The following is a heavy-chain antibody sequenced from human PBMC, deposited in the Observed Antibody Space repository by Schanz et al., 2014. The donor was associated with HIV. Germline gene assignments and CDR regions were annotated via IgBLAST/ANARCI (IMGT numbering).Heavy chain of an antibody. J-gene: IGHJ3*01. Sequence: QVQLQQWGAGQLKISETLSLTCAVYGGSFTAYQWSWIRQIPGKGLEWIGDINYSGNTNYNPSLKNRIIISADTSMNQFSRRLTPVTAADTAVYYCARAFCSGGSCFAGYGLDVWGQGTMVTVSS. V-gene: IGHV4-34*01. D-gene: IGHD2-15*01. CDR1: GGSFTAYQ. CDR2: INYSGNT. CDR3: ARAFCSGGSCFAGYGLDV.